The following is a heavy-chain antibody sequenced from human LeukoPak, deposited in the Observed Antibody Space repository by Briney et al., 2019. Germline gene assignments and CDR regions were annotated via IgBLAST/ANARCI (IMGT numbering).Heavy chain of an antibody. V-gene: IGHV3-21*01. D-gene: IGHD6-13*01. CDR3: ARVQKGAGAAAGIGVY. CDR1: GFTFSSYS. Sequence: PGGSLRLSCAASGFTFSSYSMNWVRQAPGKGLEWVSSISSSSSYIYYADSVKGRFTISRDNAKNSLYLQMNSLRAEDTAVYYCARVQKGAGAAAGIGVYWGQGTLVTVSS. CDR2: ISSSSSYI. J-gene: IGHJ4*02.